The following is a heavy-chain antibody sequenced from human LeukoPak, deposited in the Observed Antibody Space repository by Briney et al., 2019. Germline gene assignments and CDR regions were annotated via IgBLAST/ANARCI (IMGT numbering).Heavy chain of an antibody. CDR1: GYTFTSYD. V-gene: IGHV1-8*01. Sequence: ASVTVSCKASGYTFTSYDINWVRQAPGQGLEWMGWMNPNSGNTGYAQKFQGRVTMTGDMSSGTAYMELTSLTSEDTAVYYCATNYGGDTGFDIWGLGTLVTVSS. CDR2: MNPNSGNT. D-gene: IGHD4-23*01. CDR3: ATNYGGDTGFDI. J-gene: IGHJ5*02.